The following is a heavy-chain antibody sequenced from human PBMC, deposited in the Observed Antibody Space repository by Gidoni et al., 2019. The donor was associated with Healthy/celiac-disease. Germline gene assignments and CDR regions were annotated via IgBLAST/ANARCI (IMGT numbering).Heavy chain of an antibody. CDR3: ARHPQSIAAALDY. CDR2: IYYSGST. D-gene: IGHD6-13*01. J-gene: IGHJ4*02. V-gene: IGHV4-39*01. Sequence: QLQLQESGPGLVKPSEPLSLTCTVSGGSISSSSNYWGWIRRPPGKGLEWIGSIYYSGSTYYNPSLKSRVTISVDTPKNQFSLKLSSVTAADTAVYYCARHPQSIAAALDYWGQGTLVTVSS. CDR1: GGSISSSSNY.